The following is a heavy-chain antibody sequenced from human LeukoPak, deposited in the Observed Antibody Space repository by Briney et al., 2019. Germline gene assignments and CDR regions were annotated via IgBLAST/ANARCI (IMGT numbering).Heavy chain of an antibody. V-gene: IGHV4-59*01. J-gene: IGHJ3*02. CDR3: AFSDLSHDDAFDM. Sequence: PSETLSLTCAVPRGSICIYYWSCTRQPPGKGLEWIGYIYYSGSTNYNPSLQSRVTISVDTSKYQFSLTLSSVTAGDRAVYYWAFSDLSHDDAFDMWGQGTMVTVPS. CDR1: RGSICIYY. D-gene: IGHD2/OR15-2a*01. CDR2: IYYSGST.